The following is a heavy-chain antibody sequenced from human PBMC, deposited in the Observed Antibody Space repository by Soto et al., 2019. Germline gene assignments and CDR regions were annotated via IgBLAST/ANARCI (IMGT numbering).Heavy chain of an antibody. CDR1: GGSFSGYY. Sequence: SETLCLTCAVYGGSFSGYYWSWIRQPPGKGLEWILEINHSGSTNYNPSLKSRVTISVDTSKNQFSLKLSSVTAAETAVYYCARGEYSGSSXWGQGTLVTVSX. D-gene: IGHD1-26*01. V-gene: IGHV4-34*01. CDR2: INHSGST. CDR3: ARGEYSGSSX. J-gene: IGHJ4*02.